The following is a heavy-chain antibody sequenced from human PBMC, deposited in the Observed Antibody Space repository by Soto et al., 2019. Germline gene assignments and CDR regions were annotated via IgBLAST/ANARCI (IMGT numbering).Heavy chain of an antibody. J-gene: IGHJ5*02. CDR3: ARGSGVAARSFWFDP. V-gene: IGHV1-3*01. Sequence: ASVKVSCKASGYTFTSYAMHWVRQAPGQRLEWMGWINAGNGNTKYSQKSQGRVTITRDTSASTAYMELSSLRSEDTAVYYCARGSGVAARSFWFDPWGQGTLVTVSS. CDR1: GYTFTSYA. CDR2: INAGNGNT. D-gene: IGHD6-6*01.